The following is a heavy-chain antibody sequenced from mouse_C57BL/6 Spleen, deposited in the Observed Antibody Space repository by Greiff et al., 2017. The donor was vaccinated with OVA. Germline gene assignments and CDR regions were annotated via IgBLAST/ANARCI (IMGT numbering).Heavy chain of an antibody. D-gene: IGHD1-1*01. CDR2: IDPSDSET. CDR1: GYTFTSYW. Sequence: QVQLQQPGAELVRPGSSVKLSCKASGYTFTSYWMHWVKQRPIQGLEWIGNIDPSDSETHYNQKFKDKATLTVDKSSSTAYMQLSSLTSEDSAVYYCARSKPGSSHFYYWGQGTTLTVSS. V-gene: IGHV1-52*01. J-gene: IGHJ2*01. CDR3: ARSKPGSSHFYY.